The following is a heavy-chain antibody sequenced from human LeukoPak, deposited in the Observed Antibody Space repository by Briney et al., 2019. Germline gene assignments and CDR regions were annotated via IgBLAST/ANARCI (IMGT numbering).Heavy chain of an antibody. Sequence: SETLSLTCAVYGGSFSGYYWSWIRQPPGKGLEWIGEINHGGSTNYNPSLKGRVTISVDTSKNQFSLKLSSVTAADTAVYYCARRRGTYYTDVWGKGTTVTVSS. J-gene: IGHJ6*03. V-gene: IGHV4-34*01. CDR2: INHGGST. CDR1: GGSFSGYY. D-gene: IGHD1-26*01. CDR3: ARRRGTYYTDV.